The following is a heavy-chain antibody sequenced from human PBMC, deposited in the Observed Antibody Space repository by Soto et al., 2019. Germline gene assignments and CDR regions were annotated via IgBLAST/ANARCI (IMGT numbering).Heavy chain of an antibody. V-gene: IGHV4-30-2*01. CDR2: ICHSGNT. D-gene: IGHD3-10*01. CDR3: ARVWFGESSLFDS. CDR1: GGSITIGGYC. Sequence: SETLSLTCTVSGGSITIGGYCWSWIRQPPGQGLEWIGYICHSGNTYYNPSLKSRVTTSLDRSKNQFSLNLSSVTAADTAVYYCARVWFGESSLFDSSGQGTLVTVSS. J-gene: IGHJ5*01.